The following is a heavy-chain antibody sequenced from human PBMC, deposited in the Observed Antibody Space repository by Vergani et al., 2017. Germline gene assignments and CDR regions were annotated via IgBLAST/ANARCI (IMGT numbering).Heavy chain of an antibody. CDR3: ASASYYYGSSGYDY. J-gene: IGHJ4*02. D-gene: IGHD3-22*01. CDR1: GGSISSYY. V-gene: IGHV4-59*01. Sequence: QVQLQESGPGLVKPSETPSLTCTVSGGSISSYYWSWIRQPPGKGLEWIGYIHYSVSTNYNPSLKSRVTISVDTSKNQFSLKLSSVTAADTAVYYCASASYYYGSSGYDYWGQGTLVTVSS. CDR2: IHYSVST.